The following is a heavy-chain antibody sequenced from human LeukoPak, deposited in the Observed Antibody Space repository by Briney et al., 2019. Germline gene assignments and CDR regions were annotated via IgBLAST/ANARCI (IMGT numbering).Heavy chain of an antibody. CDR3: ARGSGGGPTHGY. CDR1: GFTFSSYA. J-gene: IGHJ4*02. Sequence: PGGSLRLSCAASGFTFSSYAMHWVRQAPGEGLEWVSVIYSDGSTYYADSVKARFTISRDNSKNTLYLQMNSLRAENTAVYYCARGSGGGPTHGYWGQGTLVTVSS. CDR2: IYSDGST. D-gene: IGHD1-26*01. V-gene: IGHV3-66*02.